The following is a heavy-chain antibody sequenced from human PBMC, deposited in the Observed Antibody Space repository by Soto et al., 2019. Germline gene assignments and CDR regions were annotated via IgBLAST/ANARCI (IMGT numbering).Heavy chain of an antibody. Sequence: SQTLSLTCAISGDSVSSSSVTWNWIRQSPSRGLEWLGRTYYRSKWYNDYAESVKSRITINPDTSKNQFSLHLNSVTPEDTAVYYCVRLIGNSWLDFCGQGTLVTVS. D-gene: IGHD1-26*01. V-gene: IGHV6-1*01. CDR1: GDSVSSSSVT. J-gene: IGHJ5*01. CDR3: VRLIGNSWLDF. CDR2: TYYRSKWYN.